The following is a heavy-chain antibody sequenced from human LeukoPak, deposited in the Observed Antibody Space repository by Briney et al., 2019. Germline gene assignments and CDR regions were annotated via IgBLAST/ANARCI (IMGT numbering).Heavy chain of an antibody. CDR3: AKDVQQLVVDGMDV. J-gene: IGHJ6*02. CDR2: ISYDGSNK. CDR1: GFTFSSYG. D-gene: IGHD6-13*01. V-gene: IGHV3-30*18. Sequence: PGGSLRLSCAASGFTFSSYGMHWVRQAPGKGLEWVAVISYDGSNKYYADSVKGRFTISRDNSKNTLYLQMNSLRAEDTAVYYCAKDVQQLVVDGMDVWGQGTTVTVSS.